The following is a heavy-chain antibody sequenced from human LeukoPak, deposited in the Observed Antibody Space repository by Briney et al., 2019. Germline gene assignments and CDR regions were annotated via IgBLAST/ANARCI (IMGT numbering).Heavy chain of an antibody. V-gene: IGHV3-21*01. CDR3: ASHTLKMTTVTSDAFDI. CDR2: ISSSSSYI. D-gene: IGHD4-17*01. Sequence: GGSLRLSCAASGFTFSSYSMNWVRQAPGKGLEWVSSISSSSSYIYYADSVKGRFTISRDNAKNSLYLQMNSLRDEDTAVYYCASHTLKMTTVTSDAFDIWGQGTMVTVSS. CDR1: GFTFSSYS. J-gene: IGHJ3*02.